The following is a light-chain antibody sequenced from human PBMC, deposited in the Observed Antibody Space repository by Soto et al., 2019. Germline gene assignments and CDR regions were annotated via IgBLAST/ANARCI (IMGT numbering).Light chain of an antibody. Sequence: QSVLTQPASVSGSPGQSITITCTGTSSDVGAYNLVSWYQQHPGKAPKAKIYDVNKRPSGVSNRFSGSKSGNTASLTISGLQDEDDADYYCSSYAGDTTFAFGTGTKVTGL. J-gene: IGLJ1*01. CDR2: DVN. CDR3: SSYAGDTTFA. CDR1: SSDVGAYNL. V-gene: IGLV2-23*02.